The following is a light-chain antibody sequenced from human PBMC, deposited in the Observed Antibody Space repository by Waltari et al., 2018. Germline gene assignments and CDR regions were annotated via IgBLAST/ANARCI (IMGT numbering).Light chain of an antibody. CDR2: SAN. Sequence: QTVVTQEPSLTVSPGGTVTLTCASSTGAVTSGSFPTWFQQRPGQPPRSLIYSANNKHPRTPARFSGSLIGGKAALTLSGVQPEDEAEYYCLLFYGGAYVFGTGTKLTVL. CDR3: LLFYGGAYV. J-gene: IGLJ1*01. CDR1: TGAVTSGSF. V-gene: IGLV7-43*01.